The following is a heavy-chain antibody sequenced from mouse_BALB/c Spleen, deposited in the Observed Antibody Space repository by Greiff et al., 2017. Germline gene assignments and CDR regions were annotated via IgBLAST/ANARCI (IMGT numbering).Heavy chain of an antibody. V-gene: IGHV3-8*02. D-gene: IGHD2-4*01. Sequence: EVKLMESGPSLVKPSQTLSLTCSVTGDSITSGYWNWIRKFPGNKLEYMGYISYSGSTYYNPSLKSRISITRDTSKNQYYLQLNSVTTEDTATYYCANLYDYDGAWFAYWGQGTLVTVSA. CDR3: ANLYDYDGAWFAY. J-gene: IGHJ3*01. CDR2: ISYSGST. CDR1: GDSITSGY.